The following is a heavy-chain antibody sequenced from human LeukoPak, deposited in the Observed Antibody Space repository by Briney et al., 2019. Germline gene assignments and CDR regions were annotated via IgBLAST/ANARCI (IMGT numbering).Heavy chain of an antibody. D-gene: IGHD3-10*01. CDR2: INAGNGNT. CDR3: ARELLWFGEFNFDY. V-gene: IGHV1-3*01. Sequence: ASVKVSCKASGYTFTSYAMHWVRQAPGQRLEWMGWINAGNGNTKYSQKFQGGVTITRDTSASTAYMELSSLRSEDTAVYYCARELLWFGEFNFDYWGQGTLVTVSS. J-gene: IGHJ4*02. CDR1: GYTFTSYA.